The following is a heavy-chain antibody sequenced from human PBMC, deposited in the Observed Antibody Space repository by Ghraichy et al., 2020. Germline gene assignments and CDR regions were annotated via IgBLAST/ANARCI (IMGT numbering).Heavy chain of an antibody. CDR2: IDWDDDK. Sequence: SGPTLVKPTQTLTLTCTFSGFSLSTSGMCVSWIRQPPGKALEWLALIDWDDDKYYSTSLKTRLTISKDTSKNQVVLTMTNMDPVDTATYYCARILVGATDDETVNYYYYGMDVWGQGTTVTVSS. J-gene: IGHJ6*02. D-gene: IGHD1-26*01. CDR3: ARILVGATDDETVNYYYYGMDV. V-gene: IGHV2-70*01. CDR1: GFSLSTSGMC.